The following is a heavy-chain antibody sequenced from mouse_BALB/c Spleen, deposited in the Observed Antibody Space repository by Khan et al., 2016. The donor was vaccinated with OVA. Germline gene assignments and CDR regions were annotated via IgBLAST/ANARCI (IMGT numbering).Heavy chain of an antibody. V-gene: IGHV9-3*02. CDR3: GRGGKYDDYYAMDY. CDR2: INTNTGEP. J-gene: IGHJ4*01. Sequence: QIQLVQSGPELKKPGETVKISCKTSGYTFTNYGVNWVKQAPGKGLKWMGWINTNTGEPTYAEDFKGRFAFSLETSASTAYLQINSLKNEDTATYCCGRGGKYDDYYAMDYWGQGTSVTVSS. CDR1: GYTFTNYG. D-gene: IGHD2-1*01.